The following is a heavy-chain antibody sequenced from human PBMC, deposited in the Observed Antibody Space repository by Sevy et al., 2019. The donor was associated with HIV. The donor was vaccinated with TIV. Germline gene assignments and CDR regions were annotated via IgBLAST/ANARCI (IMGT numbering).Heavy chain of an antibody. CDR2: ISGSGTRT. V-gene: IGHV3-23*01. Sequence: GGSLRLSCAVSGFSFDSYGMTWVRQAPGKGLEWVSGISGSGTRTYYADSVKGRFSISRDNSKNRLYLQMNSLRSEDTAIYYCAEGGGGHYDPDEIGYYFYYYNMDVWGKGTTVTVS. J-gene: IGHJ6*03. CDR3: AEGGGGHYDPDEIGYYFYYYNMDV. D-gene: IGHD3-22*01. CDR1: GFSFDSYG.